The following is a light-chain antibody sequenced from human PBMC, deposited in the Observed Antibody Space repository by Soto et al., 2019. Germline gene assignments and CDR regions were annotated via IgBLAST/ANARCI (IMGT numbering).Light chain of an antibody. CDR2: EGS. CDR1: SSDVGSYNL. Sequence: QSALTQPASVSGSPGQSITISCTGTSSDVGSYNLVSWYQQHPGKAPKLMIYEGSKRPSGVSNRFSGSKSGNTASLTISGLQAEDEAYYYCCSYAGSSTYYVFGTG. V-gene: IGLV2-23*01. J-gene: IGLJ1*01. CDR3: CSYAGSSTYYV.